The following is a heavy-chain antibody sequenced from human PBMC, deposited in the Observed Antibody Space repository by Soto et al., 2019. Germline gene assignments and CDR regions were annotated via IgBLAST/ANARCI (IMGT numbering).Heavy chain of an antibody. V-gene: IGHV4-31*03. J-gene: IGHJ5*02. CDR2: THYSGST. CDR3: ARYLLVWFGESRPNWFDP. D-gene: IGHD3-10*01. CDR1: GGSISSGGYY. Sequence: QVQLQESGPGLVKPSQTLSLTCTVSGGSISSGGYYWSWIRQHPGKGLEWIGYTHYSGSTHYNPSLKSGVIISVDTSKNQFSLKLSSGTAADTAVYYCARYLLVWFGESRPNWFDPWGQGTLVTVSS.